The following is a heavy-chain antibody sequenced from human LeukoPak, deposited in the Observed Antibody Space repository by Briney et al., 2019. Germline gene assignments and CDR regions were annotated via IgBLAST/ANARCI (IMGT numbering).Heavy chain of an antibody. CDR1: GFIFSSYS. D-gene: IGHD3-22*01. CDR2: IRRNSDGGTI. Sequence: GGSLRLSCTASGFIFSSYSMNWVRQAPGKGLEWVGRIRRNSDGGTIDYAAPVKGRFALSRDDSKNTLYLHMSSLQTEDTAVYYCATDFYDTTWGQGTLVTVSS. J-gene: IGHJ5*02. CDR3: ATDFYDTT. V-gene: IGHV3-15*07.